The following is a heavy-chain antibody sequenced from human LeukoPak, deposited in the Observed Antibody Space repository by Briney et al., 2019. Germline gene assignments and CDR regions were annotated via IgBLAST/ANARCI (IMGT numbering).Heavy chain of an antibody. CDR3: ARRACAGGSCYSKY. CDR2: ISNDGSNK. V-gene: IGHV3-30*04. J-gene: IGHJ4*02. CDR1: GFTFSAYG. D-gene: IGHD2-15*01. Sequence: GSSLRLSCASSGFTFSAYGMHWIRQAPGKWLETVAFISNDGSNKYYADSVKDRFTISKDNSKNTLSLRMNNLTANDTGVYYCARRACAGGSCYSKYWGPGSLVIVSS.